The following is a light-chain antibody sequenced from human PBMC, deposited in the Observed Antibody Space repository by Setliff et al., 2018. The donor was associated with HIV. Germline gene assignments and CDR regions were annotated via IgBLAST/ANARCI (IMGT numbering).Light chain of an antibody. CDR1: SSDVGGYDY. CDR2: EVS. Sequence: QSVLTQPASVSGSPGQSITISCTGTSSDVGGYDYVSWYQLHPGKTPKLMIFEVSNRPSGVSYRFSGSKSGNTASLTISGLRPEDEGDYYCSSYAITNTLPFGTGTKVTVL. CDR3: SSYAITNTLP. J-gene: IGLJ1*01. V-gene: IGLV2-14*01.